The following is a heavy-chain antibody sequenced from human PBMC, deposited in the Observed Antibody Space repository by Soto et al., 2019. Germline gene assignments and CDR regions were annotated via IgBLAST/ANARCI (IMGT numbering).Heavy chain of an antibody. V-gene: IGHV1-18*01. D-gene: IGHD1-1*01. J-gene: IGHJ4*02. CDR1: GYTFTGCG. CDR3: ARGRYGDY. CDR2: ISAHNGNT. Sequence: QVHLVQSGAEVKKPGASVKVSCKAYGYTFTGCGITWVRQAPGQGLEWMGWISAHNGNTDYAQKLQGRVIVTRDTSTSTAYMELRSLISDDKAVYYCARGRYGDYWGQGALVTFAS.